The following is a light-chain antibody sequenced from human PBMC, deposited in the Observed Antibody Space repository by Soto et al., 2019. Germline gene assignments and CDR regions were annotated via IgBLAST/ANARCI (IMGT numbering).Light chain of an antibody. Sequence: QSVLTQPPSASGTPGQRVTISCSGSSSNIGSKTVNWYQQLPGTVPKLLIYNSYQRPSGVPDRFSASKSGTSASLGISGLQSEDEADYYCSSWDASLNGYVFGTGTKLTVL. CDR2: NSY. CDR3: SSWDASLNGYV. J-gene: IGLJ1*01. V-gene: IGLV1-44*01. CDR1: SSNIGSKT.